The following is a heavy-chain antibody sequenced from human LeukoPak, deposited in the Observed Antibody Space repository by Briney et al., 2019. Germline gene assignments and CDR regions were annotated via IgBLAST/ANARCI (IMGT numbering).Heavy chain of an antibody. V-gene: IGHV4-31*03. CDR1: DGSISSGGYY. Sequence: SQTLSLTCTVSDGSISSGGYYWSWIRQHPGKGLEWIGYIYYSGSTYYNPSLKSRVTISVDTSKNQFSLKLSSVTAADTAVYYCARGLYCSSTSCIREKNWFDPWGQGTLVTVSS. D-gene: IGHD2-2*01. CDR2: IYYSGST. J-gene: IGHJ5*02. CDR3: ARGLYCSSTSCIREKNWFDP.